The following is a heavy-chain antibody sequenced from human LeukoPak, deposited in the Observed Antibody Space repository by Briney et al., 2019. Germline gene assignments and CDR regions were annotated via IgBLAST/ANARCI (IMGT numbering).Heavy chain of an antibody. Sequence: PSETLSLTCAVSGYSISSNNWWAWIRQPPGKGLEWIGYIYYSGSTYYNPYNPSLTSRVTMSVDASKNQFSLKLDSVTEIDTAMYYCARNQAVAANRGAFDIWGQGTMVTVSS. CDR3: ARNQAVAANRGAFDI. D-gene: IGHD6-19*01. CDR2: IYYSGST. CDR1: GYSISSNNW. J-gene: IGHJ3*02. V-gene: IGHV4-28*01.